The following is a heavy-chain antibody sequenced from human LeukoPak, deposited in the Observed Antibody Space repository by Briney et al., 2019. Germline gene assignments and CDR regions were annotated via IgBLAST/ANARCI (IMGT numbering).Heavy chain of an antibody. J-gene: IGHJ5*02. CDR1: GFTVSSNY. D-gene: IGHD3-10*01. Sequence: GGSVRLSCAASGFTVSSNYMSWVRQAPGKGLEWVSVIYSGGSTYYADSVKGRFTIPRDNSKNTLYLQMNSLRAEDTAVYYCARDLDYYYGSGSYQSWGQGTLFTVSS. V-gene: IGHV3-66*01. CDR2: IYSGGST. CDR3: ARDLDYYYGSGSYQS.